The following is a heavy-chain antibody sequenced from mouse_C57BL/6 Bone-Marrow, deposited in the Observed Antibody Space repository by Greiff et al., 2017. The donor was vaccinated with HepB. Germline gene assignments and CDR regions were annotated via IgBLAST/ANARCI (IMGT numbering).Heavy chain of an antibody. CDR1: GYTFTSYW. J-gene: IGHJ1*03. D-gene: IGHD2-2*01. V-gene: IGHV1-64*01. CDR3: ARDPYGYCWYFDV. Sequence: QVQLQQPGAELVKPGASVKLSCKASGYTFTSYWMHWVKQRPGQGLEWIGMIHPNSGSTNYNEKFKSKATLTVDKSSSTAYMQLSSLTSEDSAVYYCARDPYGYCWYFDVWGTGTSVTVSS. CDR2: IHPNSGST.